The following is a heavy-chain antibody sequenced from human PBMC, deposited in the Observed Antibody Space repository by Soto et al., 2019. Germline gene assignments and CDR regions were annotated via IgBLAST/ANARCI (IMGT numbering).Heavy chain of an antibody. D-gene: IGHD1-1*01. Sequence: QVHLVQSGAEVKKPGASVKVSCKGSGYAFTTYGITWVRQAPGQGLEWMGWISAHNGNTNYAQKLQGRVTVTRDTSTSTAYMELRSVISDDTAVYYCARGRYGDYWGQGALVTVSS. CDR1: GYAFTTYG. CDR3: ARGRYGDY. J-gene: IGHJ4*02. CDR2: ISAHNGNT. V-gene: IGHV1-18*01.